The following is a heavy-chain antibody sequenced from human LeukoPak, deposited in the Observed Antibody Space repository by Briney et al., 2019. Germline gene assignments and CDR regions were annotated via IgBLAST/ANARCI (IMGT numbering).Heavy chain of an antibody. CDR1: GFTFSSYS. Sequence: PGGSLRLSCAASGFTFSSYSMNWVRQAPGKGLEWVSSISSSGSFIYYADSVKGRLTTSRDNAKNSLYLQMNSLGADDTAVYYCARVVTAAWDWFDPWGQGTLVTVSS. CDR3: ARVVTAAWDWFDP. V-gene: IGHV3-21*01. D-gene: IGHD2-2*01. J-gene: IGHJ5*02. CDR2: ISSSGSFI.